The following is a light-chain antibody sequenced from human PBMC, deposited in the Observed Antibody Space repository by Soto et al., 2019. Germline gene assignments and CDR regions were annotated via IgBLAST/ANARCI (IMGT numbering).Light chain of an antibody. CDR3: QQYGGVPYT. CDR1: ESINRDY. J-gene: IGKJ2*01. CDR2: GAS. Sequence: EIVLTQSPGTLSLSPGQRVTLSCRASESINRDYLAWYQQRLGQAPRLLIYGASSGATGIPDRFSGSGSGTDFTLTISRLEPEDFAIYYCQQYGGVPYTFGQGTKLEIK. V-gene: IGKV3-20*01.